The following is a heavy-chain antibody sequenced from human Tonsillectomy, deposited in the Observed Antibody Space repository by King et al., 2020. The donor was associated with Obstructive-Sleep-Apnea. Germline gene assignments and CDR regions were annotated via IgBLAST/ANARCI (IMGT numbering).Heavy chain of an antibody. J-gene: IGHJ3*02. V-gene: IGHV1-2*04. CDR1: GYTFTGYY. D-gene: IGHD3-3*01. Sequence: LVQSGAEVKKPGASVKVSCKASGYTFTGYYMHWVRQAPGQGLEWMGWINPNSGGTNYAQKFQGWVTMTRDTSISTAYMELSRLRSDDTAVYYCARAEAITIFGVVNDAFDIWGQGTMVTVSS. CDR3: ARAEAITIFGVVNDAFDI. CDR2: INPNSGGT.